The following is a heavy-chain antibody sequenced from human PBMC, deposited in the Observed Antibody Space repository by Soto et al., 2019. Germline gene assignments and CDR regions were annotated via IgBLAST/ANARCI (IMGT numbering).Heavy chain of an antibody. D-gene: IGHD3-3*01. CDR2: IDPSDSYT. V-gene: IGHV5-10-1*01. Sequence: PGESLKISWKGSGYSFTSYWISWVRQMPGRGLEWMGRIDPSDSYTNYSPSFQGHVHISADKSISTAYLQWSSLKASDTARYYCARPHPRITIFGVVGDAFDIGGQGTMVTVSS. CDR3: ARPHPRITIFGVVGDAFDI. CDR1: GYSFTSYW. J-gene: IGHJ3*02.